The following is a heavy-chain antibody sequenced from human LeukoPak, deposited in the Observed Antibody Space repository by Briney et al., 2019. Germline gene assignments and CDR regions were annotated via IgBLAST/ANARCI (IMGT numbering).Heavy chain of an antibody. CDR2: IRYDGSNK. CDR1: GFTFSSYG. V-gene: IGHV3-30*02. CDR3: AGPKYYYGSGSSYYMDV. Sequence: GGSLRLSCAASGFTFSSYGMHWVRQAPGKGLEWVAFIRYDGSNKYYADSVKGRFTISRDNSKNTLYLQMNSLRAEDTAVYYCAGPKYYYGSGSSYYMDVWGKGTTVTISS. J-gene: IGHJ6*03. D-gene: IGHD3-10*01.